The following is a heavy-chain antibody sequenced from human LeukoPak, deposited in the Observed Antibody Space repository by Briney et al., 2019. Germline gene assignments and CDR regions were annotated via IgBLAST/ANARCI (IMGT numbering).Heavy chain of an antibody. V-gene: IGHV1-69*04. D-gene: IGHD5-18*01. CDR3: AKDIAMDHYYYYGMDV. CDR2: IIPILGIA. Sequence: ASVKVSCKASGGTFSSYAISWVRQAPGQGLEWMGRIIPILGIANYAQKFQGRVTITADKSTSTAYMELSSLRSEDTAVYYCAKDIAMDHYYYYGMDVWGQGTTVTVSS. J-gene: IGHJ6*02. CDR1: GGTFSSYA.